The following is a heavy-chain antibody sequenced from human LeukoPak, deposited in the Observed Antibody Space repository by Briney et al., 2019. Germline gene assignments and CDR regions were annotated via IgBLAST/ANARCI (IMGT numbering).Heavy chain of an antibody. V-gene: IGHV4-59*01. Sequence: KPSETLSLTCTVSGGSISSYYWRWIRQPPGKGLQWIGYIYYSRSTNYNPSLKSRVTISVDTSKNQFSVKLSSVSAADTDIYYCAGGRWSGWYFNYWGQGTLVTVSS. CDR2: IYYSRST. D-gene: IGHD6-19*01. CDR3: AGGRWSGWYFNY. CDR1: GGSISSYY. J-gene: IGHJ4*02.